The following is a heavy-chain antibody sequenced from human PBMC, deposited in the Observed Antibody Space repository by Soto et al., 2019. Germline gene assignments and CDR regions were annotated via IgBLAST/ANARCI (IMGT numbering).Heavy chain of an antibody. Sequence: GESLKISCKGSGYSFTTYWINWVRQMPGKGLEGQGKIDPTGSYVNYSPSFQGHVTISSDKSISTTYLQWSTLMASDTATSYWAIHCSRTTCRYYYGMNVGGQGTTVAASS. CDR1: GYSFTTYW. CDR3: AIHCSRTTCRYYYGMNV. D-gene: IGHD2-2*01. J-gene: IGHJ6*02. CDR2: IDPTGSYV. V-gene: IGHV5-10-1*01.